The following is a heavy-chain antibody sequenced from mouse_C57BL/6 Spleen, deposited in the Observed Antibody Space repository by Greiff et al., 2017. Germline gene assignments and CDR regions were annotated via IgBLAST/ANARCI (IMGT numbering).Heavy chain of an antibody. J-gene: IGHJ2*01. D-gene: IGHD1-1*01. CDR3: ARGDYYYGVDY. V-gene: IGHV1-52*01. Sequence: QVHVKQSGAELVRPGSSVKLSCKASGYTFTSYWMHWVKQRPIQGLEWIGNIDPSDSETHYNQKFKDKATLTVDKSSSTAYMQLSSLTSEDSAVYYCARGDYYYGVDYWGQGTTLTVSS. CDR1: GYTFTSYW. CDR2: IDPSDSET.